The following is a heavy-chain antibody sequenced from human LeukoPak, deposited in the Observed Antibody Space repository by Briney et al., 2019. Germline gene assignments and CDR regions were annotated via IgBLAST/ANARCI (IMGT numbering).Heavy chain of an antibody. J-gene: IGHJ5*02. CDR2: ISGSGGSI. Sequence: GGSLRLSCAASGFTFSSYAMSWVRQAPGKGLEWVSAISGSGGSIYYADSVKGRFTITRDNSKNTLYLQMNSLRAEDTAVYYCAKGLAAAGKPSWFDPWGQGTLVTVSS. CDR1: GFTFSSYA. V-gene: IGHV3-23*01. D-gene: IGHD6-13*01. CDR3: AKGLAAAGKPSWFDP.